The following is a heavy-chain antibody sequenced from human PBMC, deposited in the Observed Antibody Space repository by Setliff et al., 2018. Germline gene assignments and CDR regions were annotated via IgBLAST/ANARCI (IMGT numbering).Heavy chain of an antibody. D-gene: IGHD5-18*01. V-gene: IGHV1-8*02. CDR2: MNPNSGNT. Sequence: ASVKVPCKASGYTFTSYDINWVRQATGQGLEWMGWMNPNSGNTGYAQKFQGRVTMTRNTSISTAYMELSSLRSEDTAVYYCARGDTAMVVRAFDIWGQGTMVTVSS. CDR3: ARGDTAMVVRAFDI. J-gene: IGHJ3*02. CDR1: GYTFTSYD.